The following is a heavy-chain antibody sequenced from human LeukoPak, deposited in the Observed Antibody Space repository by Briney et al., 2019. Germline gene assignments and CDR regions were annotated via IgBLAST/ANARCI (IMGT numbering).Heavy chain of an antibody. CDR2: IIPILGTA. D-gene: IGHD3-9*01. CDR3: ATGGNYDILTGYYIDNWFDP. Sequence: ASVKVSCKASGGTFSSYAISWVRQAPGQGLEWMGRIIPILGTANYAQKFQGRVTITTDESTSTAYMELSSLRSEDTAVYYCATGGNYDILTGYYIDNWFDPWGQGTLVTVSS. J-gene: IGHJ5*02. V-gene: IGHV1-69*11. CDR1: GGTFSSYA.